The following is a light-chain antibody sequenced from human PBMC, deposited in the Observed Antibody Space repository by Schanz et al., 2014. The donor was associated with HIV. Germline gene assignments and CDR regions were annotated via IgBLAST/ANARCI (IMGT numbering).Light chain of an antibody. Sequence: QSALTQPPSASGSPGQSVTISCTGTSGDIGGYNYVSWYRVSPGEAPKLLIYEGARRPSGVPDRFSGSKSGNTASLTVSGLQAEDEADYYCNSHAGSNTFLFGGGTKLTV. CDR1: SGDIGGYNY. CDR3: NSHAGSNTFL. CDR2: EGA. V-gene: IGLV2-8*01. J-gene: IGLJ2*01.